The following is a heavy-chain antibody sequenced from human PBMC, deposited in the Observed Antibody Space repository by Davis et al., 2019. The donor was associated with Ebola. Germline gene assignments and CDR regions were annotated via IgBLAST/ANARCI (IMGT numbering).Heavy chain of an antibody. CDR3: ARWVSGLMSSQPIDY. CDR2: ISSSSAAI. CDR1: GFTFSSYS. J-gene: IGHJ4*02. Sequence: GESLKISCAASGFTFSSYSMNWVRQAPGKGLEWVSYISSSSAAIFYADSVKGRFTISRDNAKNSVYLQMNSLRDEDTAVYYCARWVSGLMSSQPIDYWGQGTLVTVSS. V-gene: IGHV3-48*02. D-gene: IGHD2-8*01.